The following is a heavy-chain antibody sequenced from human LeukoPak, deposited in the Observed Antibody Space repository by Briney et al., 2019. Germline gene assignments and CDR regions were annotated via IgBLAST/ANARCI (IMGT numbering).Heavy chain of an antibody. J-gene: IGHJ6*02. D-gene: IGHD4/OR15-4a*01. CDR2: MSGTGGFV. V-gene: IGHV3-21*01. CDR3: ARDDYSDSPTYYNGMDV. Sequence: GGSLRLSCVASGFTFSSHSMNWVRQAPGKGLEWVSSMSGTGGFVHYADSVKGRFTISRDNARSSLFLQMTSLRAEDTAVYFCARDDYSDSPTYYNGMDVWGQGTAVTVSS. CDR1: GFTFSSHS.